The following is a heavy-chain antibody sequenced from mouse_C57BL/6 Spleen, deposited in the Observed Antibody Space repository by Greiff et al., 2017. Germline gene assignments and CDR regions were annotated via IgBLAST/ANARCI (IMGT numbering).Heavy chain of an antibody. V-gene: IGHV7-3*01. D-gene: IGHD1-1*01. J-gene: IGHJ2*01. CDR1: GFTFTDYY. Sequence: EVQLVESGGGLVQPGGSLSLSCAASGFTFTDYYMSWVRQPPGKALEWLGFIRNKANGYTTEYSASVKGRFTISRDNSQSILYLQMNDLRAEDSATYYCARWNYYGSGYFDYWGQGTTLTVFS. CDR3: ARWNYYGSGYFDY. CDR2: IRNKANGYTT.